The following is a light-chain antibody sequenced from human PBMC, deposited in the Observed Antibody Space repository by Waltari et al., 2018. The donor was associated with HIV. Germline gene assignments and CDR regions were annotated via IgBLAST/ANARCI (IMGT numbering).Light chain of an antibody. CDR3: SSYLYTSRHMV. J-gene: IGLJ2*01. CDR2: EAT. CDR1: NFELGTYNL. V-gene: IGLV2-23*01. Sequence: QSALTQPASVSGSPGKSVTIPCPATNFELGTYNLVPWFQQLPGKAPKLLILEATKRASGVSLRFSGSRSGNTASLTSSGLQAEDEADYHCSSYLYTSRHMVFGGGTKVTVL.